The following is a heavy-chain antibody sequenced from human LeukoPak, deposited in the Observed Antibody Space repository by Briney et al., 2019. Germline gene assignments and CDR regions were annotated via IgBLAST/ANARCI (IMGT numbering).Heavy chain of an antibody. CDR1: GYNFTIYG. Sequence: ASVKVSCKASGYNFTIYGISWVRQAPGQGLEWMGWISAYNGHTNYGQKFQDRIAMTADTSTTTAFMELRSLRSDDTAMYFCARDSPRPEWLQEYYFDSWGQGTLVTVSS. CDR3: ARDSPRPEWLQEYYFDS. J-gene: IGHJ4*02. V-gene: IGHV1-18*01. D-gene: IGHD5-12*01. CDR2: ISAYNGHT.